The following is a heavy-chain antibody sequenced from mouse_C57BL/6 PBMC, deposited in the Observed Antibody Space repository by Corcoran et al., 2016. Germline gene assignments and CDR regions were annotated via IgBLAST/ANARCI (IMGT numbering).Heavy chain of an antibody. CDR1: GYTFTTYG. D-gene: IGHD1-1*01. CDR2: MNIYSGVP. Sequence: QIQLVQSGPELKKPGETVKISCKASGYTFTTYGMSWMKQAPGKGLKWMGWMNIYSGVPTYADDFKGRFALSLETSASTAYLEINNLKSEDTATYFCARGRNWYFDVWGIGTTVTVSS. J-gene: IGHJ1*03. V-gene: IGHV9-3*01. CDR3: ARGRNWYFDV.